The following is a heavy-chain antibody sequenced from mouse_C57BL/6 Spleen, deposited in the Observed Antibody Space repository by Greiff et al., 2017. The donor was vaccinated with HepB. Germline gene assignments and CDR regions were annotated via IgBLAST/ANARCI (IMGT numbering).Heavy chain of an antibody. CDR1: GFTFSDYG. CDR2: ISSGSSTI. Sequence: EVKLMESGGGLVKPGGSLKLSCAASGFTFSDYGMHWVRQAPEKGLEWVAYISSGSSTIYYADTVKGRFTISRDNAKNTLFLQMTSLRSEDTALYYCARLYYDYDERDYWGQGTTLTVSS. CDR3: ARLYYDYDERDY. D-gene: IGHD2-4*01. J-gene: IGHJ2*01. V-gene: IGHV5-17*01.